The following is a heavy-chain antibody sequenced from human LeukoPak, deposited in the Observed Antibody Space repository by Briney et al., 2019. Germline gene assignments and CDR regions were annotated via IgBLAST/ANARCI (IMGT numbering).Heavy chain of an antibody. D-gene: IGHD6-13*01. J-gene: IGHJ4*02. CDR1: GGSISSYY. V-gene: IGHV4-59*01. CDR3: AREGTSSWYNY. CDR2: IYYSGNT. Sequence: SETLSLTCTVSGGSISSYYWSWIRQPPGKGLEWIGYIYYSGNTNYNPSLKSRVTISVDTSKNQFSLKLSSVTAADTAVYYCAREGTSSWYNYWGQGTLVTVSS.